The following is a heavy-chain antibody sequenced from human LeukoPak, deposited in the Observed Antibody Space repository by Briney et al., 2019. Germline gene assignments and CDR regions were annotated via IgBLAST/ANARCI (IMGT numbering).Heavy chain of an antibody. CDR1: GSTFGNYY. CDR3: AKGRWGVLDY. V-gene: IGHV3-53*01. J-gene: IGHJ4*02. CDR2: IYTGGSI. D-gene: IGHD3-10*01. Sequence: GGSLRLSCAASGSTFGNYYMSWVRQAPGKGLEWVSIIYTGGSIDYGDSVKGRFTTSRDNSKNTLSLQMSSLRAEDTAVYYCAKGRWGVLDYWGQGILVTVSS.